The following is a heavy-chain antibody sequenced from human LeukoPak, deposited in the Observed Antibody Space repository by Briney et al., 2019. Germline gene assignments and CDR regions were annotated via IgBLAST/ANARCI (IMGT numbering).Heavy chain of an antibody. V-gene: IGHV3-23*01. D-gene: IGHD3-10*01. CDR2: ISPSGDIT. J-gene: IGHJ4*02. Sequence: GGSLRLSCAASGFTFSNHGMNWVRQAPGKGLEWVSGISPSGDITYYADSVKGRFTISRDNSENTLYLEVISLTAEDTAVYYCAKDDAWLRFGEWSQGTLVTVSS. CDR1: GFTFSNHG. CDR3: AKDDAWLRFGE.